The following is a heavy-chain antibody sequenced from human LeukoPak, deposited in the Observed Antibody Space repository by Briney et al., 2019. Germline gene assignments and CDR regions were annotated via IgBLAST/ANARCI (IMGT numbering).Heavy chain of an antibody. V-gene: IGHV3-23*01. D-gene: IGHD4-17*01. CDR1: GFTFSSYA. Sequence: GGSLRLSCAASGFTFSSYAMSWVRQAPGKGLEWVSAISDSDGSTYYADSVKGRFTISRDNSKKTLYLQMNSLRGEDTAIYYCAKDLMTTVTTTAYWGQGTLVTVSS. CDR2: ISDSDGST. CDR3: AKDLMTTVTTTAY. J-gene: IGHJ4*02.